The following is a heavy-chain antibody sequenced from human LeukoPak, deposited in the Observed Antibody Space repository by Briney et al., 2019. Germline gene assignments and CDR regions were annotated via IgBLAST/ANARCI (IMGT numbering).Heavy chain of an antibody. J-gene: IGHJ6*02. CDR3: ARHYDILTGYYPQYSNYYYYGMDV. CDR1: GFTFSNYA. Sequence: GGSLRLSCAASGFTFSNYAMSWVRQAPGKGLEWVSAISGSGGSTYYADSVKGRFTISRDNSKNTLYLQMNSLRAEDTAVYYCARHYDILTGYYPQYSNYYYYGMDVWGQGTTVTVSS. D-gene: IGHD3-9*01. CDR2: ISGSGGST. V-gene: IGHV3-23*01.